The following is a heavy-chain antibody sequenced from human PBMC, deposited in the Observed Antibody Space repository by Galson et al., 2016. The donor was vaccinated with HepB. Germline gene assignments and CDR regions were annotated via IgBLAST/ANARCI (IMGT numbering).Heavy chain of an antibody. J-gene: IGHJ4*02. V-gene: IGHV3-21*01. Sequence: SLRLSCAASGFTLSDYHMNWVRRAPGKGLEWVSTIGTSETHILEADAVKGRFTISRDNGENSLYLQMNSLGDEDTAVYYCARELSWSGLDYWGQGALVTVSS. D-gene: IGHD3-3*01. CDR2: IGTSETHI. CDR3: ARELSWSGLDY. CDR1: GFTLSDYH.